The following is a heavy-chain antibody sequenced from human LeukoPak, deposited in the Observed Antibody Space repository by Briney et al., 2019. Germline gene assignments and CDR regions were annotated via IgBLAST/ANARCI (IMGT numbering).Heavy chain of an antibody. CDR3: ARRGYSGYDSYYMYV. CDR2: ISSNGGST. V-gene: IGHV3-64*01. D-gene: IGHD5-12*01. J-gene: IGHJ6*03. Sequence: GGSLRLSCAASGFTFSSYAMHWVRQAPGKGLEYVSAISSNGGSTYYANSVKGSFTIYRDNSKDTLDLQMGSLRAEDMAVYYGARRGYSGYDSYYMYVWGKGTTVTVSS. CDR1: GFTFSSYA.